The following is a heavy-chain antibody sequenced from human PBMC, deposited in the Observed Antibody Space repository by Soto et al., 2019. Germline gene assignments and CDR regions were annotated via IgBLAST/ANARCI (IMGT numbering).Heavy chain of an antibody. CDR2: IDPSDSYT. Sequence: GESLKISCKGSGYSFTSYWISWVRQMPGKGLEWMGRIDPSDSYTNYSPSFQGHVTISADKSISTAYLQWSSLKASDTAMYYCARHGAAAAPRHWFDPWGQGTLVTVSS. CDR3: ARHGAAAAPRHWFDP. CDR1: GYSFTSYW. V-gene: IGHV5-10-1*01. J-gene: IGHJ5*02. D-gene: IGHD6-13*01.